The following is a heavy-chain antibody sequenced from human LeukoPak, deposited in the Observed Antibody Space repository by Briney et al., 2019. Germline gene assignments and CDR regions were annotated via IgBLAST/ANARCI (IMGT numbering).Heavy chain of an antibody. CDR1: GFTFKNYH. V-gene: IGHV3-21*01. CDR3: AREAVSGSSYFDY. Sequence: AGGSVRLSCAASGFTFKNYHMNWVRQVPGKGPEWVSSITDNGLCIYYADSVKGRFTISRDNAENSLYLQMDSLRAEDTAVYCCAREAVSGSSYFDYWGLGTLVTVSS. J-gene: IGHJ4*02. D-gene: IGHD6-19*01. CDR2: ITDNGLCI.